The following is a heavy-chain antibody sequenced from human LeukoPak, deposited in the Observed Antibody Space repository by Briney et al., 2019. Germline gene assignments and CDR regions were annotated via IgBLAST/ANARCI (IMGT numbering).Heavy chain of an antibody. D-gene: IGHD6-19*01. CDR1: GFAVSTHF. V-gene: IGHV3-53*01. CDR2: IYADGST. Sequence: GGSLRLSCAASGFAVSTHFMSWVRQAPGKRLEWVSVIYADGSTYYADSVKGRFNISRENSKNKLVLKMNSLRAEDTAVYYCARSGAGWFDYWGQGTLVTVSS. CDR3: ARSGAGWFDY. J-gene: IGHJ4*02.